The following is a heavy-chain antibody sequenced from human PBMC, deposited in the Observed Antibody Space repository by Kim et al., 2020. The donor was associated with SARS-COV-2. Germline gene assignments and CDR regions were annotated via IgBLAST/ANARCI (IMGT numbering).Heavy chain of an antibody. D-gene: IGHD3-22*01. CDR1: GGSISSSNW. CDR2: IYHSGST. J-gene: IGHJ2*01. Sequence: SETLSLTCAVSGGSISSSNWWSWVRQPPGKGLEWIGEIYHSGSTNYNPSLKSRVTISVDKSKNQFSLKLSSVTAADTAVYYCARGITMIVVVTARYFDLWGRGTLVTVSS. CDR3: ARGITMIVVVTARYFDL. V-gene: IGHV4-4*02.